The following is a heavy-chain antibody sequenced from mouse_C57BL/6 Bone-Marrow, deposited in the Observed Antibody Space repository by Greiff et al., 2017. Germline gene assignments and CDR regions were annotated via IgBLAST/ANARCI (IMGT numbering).Heavy chain of an antibody. J-gene: IGHJ4*01. CDR3: AREWRGDYDAMDY. Sequence: EVQVVESGGGLVKPGGSLKLSCAASGFTFSSYAMSWVRQTPEKRLEWVATISDGGSYTYYPDNVKGRFTISSDNAKNNLYLQMSHLKSEDTAMYYCAREWRGDYDAMDYWGQGTSVTVSS. V-gene: IGHV5-4*01. CDR1: GFTFSSYA. CDR2: ISDGGSYT.